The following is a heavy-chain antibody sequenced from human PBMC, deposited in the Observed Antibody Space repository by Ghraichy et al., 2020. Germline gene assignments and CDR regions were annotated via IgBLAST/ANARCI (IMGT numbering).Heavy chain of an antibody. D-gene: IGHD3-22*01. Sequence: GSLRLSCAASGFTFSSYGMHWVRQAPGKGLEWVAVISYDGSNKYYADSVKGRFTISRDNSKNTLYLQMNSLRAEDTAVYYCAKARYYYDSSGYSDYWGQGTLVTVSS. CDR3: AKARYYYDSSGYSDY. CDR1: GFTFSSYG. CDR2: ISYDGSNK. J-gene: IGHJ4*02. V-gene: IGHV3-30*18.